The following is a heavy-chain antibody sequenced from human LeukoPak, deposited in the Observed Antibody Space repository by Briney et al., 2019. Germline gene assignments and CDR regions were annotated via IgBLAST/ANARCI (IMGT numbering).Heavy chain of an antibody. CDR1: GFTFSSYG. J-gene: IGHJ6*02. Sequence: PGRSLRLSCAASGFTFSSYGMHWVRQAPGKGLEWVAAIWYDGSNKYYADSVKGRFTISRDNSKNTLYLQMNSLRAEDTAVYYCARDRAYYYYYGMDVWGQGTTVTVSS. CDR3: ARDRAYYYYYGMDV. V-gene: IGHV3-33*01. CDR2: IWYDGSNK.